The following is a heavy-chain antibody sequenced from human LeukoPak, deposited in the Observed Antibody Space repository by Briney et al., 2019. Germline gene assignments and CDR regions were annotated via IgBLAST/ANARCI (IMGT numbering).Heavy chain of an antibody. D-gene: IGHD3-9*01. CDR1: GGTFSSYA. CDR2: IIPIFGTA. J-gene: IGHJ4*02. V-gene: IGHV1-69*01. Sequence: ASVKVSCKASGGTFSSYAISWVRQAPGQGLEWMGGIIPIFGTANYAQKFQGRVTITADESTSTAYVELSSLRSEDTAVYYCAREGAVGDILTGYFDYWGQGTLVTVSS. CDR3: AREGAVGDILTGYFDY.